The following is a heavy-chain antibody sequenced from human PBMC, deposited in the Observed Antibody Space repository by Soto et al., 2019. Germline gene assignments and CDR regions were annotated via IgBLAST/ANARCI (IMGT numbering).Heavy chain of an antibody. CDR1: GYTFTSYY. V-gene: IGHV1-46*01. CDR3: ARILPPYCSGGSCYSAWGFDY. Sequence: ASVKVSCKASGYTFTSYYMHWVRQAPGQGLEWMGIINPSGGSTSYAQKFQGRVTITRDTSASTAYMELSSLRSEDTAVYYCARILPPYCSGGSCYSAWGFDYWGQGTLVTVSS. J-gene: IGHJ4*02. CDR2: INPSGGST. D-gene: IGHD2-15*01.